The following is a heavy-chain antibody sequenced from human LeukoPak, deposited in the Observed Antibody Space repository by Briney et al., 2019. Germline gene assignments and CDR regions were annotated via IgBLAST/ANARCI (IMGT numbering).Heavy chain of an antibody. Sequence: GGSLRLSCAASRFTFSSYSMNWVRQAPGKGLEWVSSISSSSSYIYYADSVKGRFTISRDNAKNSLYLQMNSLRAEDTAVYYCARAETGWAARELNWGQGTLVTVSS. CDR3: ARAETGWAARELN. V-gene: IGHV3-21*01. CDR1: RFTFSSYS. J-gene: IGHJ4*02. CDR2: ISSSSSYI. D-gene: IGHD7-27*01.